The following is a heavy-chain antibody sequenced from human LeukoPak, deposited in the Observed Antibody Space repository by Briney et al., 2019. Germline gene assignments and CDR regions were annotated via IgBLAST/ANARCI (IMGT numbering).Heavy chain of an antibody. CDR1: GFTFSSYG. CDR3: AKDRDEMATILDY. CDR2: IRYDGSNK. D-gene: IGHD5-24*01. V-gene: IGHV3-30*02. Sequence: AGGSLRLSCAASGFTFSSYGMHWVRQAPAKGLEWVAFIRYDGSNKYYADSVKGRFTITRDNSKNTLYLQMNSLRAEDTAVYYCAKDRDEMATILDYWGQGTLVTVSS. J-gene: IGHJ4*02.